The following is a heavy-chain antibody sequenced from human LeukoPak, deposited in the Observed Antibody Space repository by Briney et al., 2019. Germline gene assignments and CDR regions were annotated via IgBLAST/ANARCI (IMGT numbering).Heavy chain of an antibody. CDR3: ARVRGNSCDY. V-gene: IGHV1-2*02. D-gene: IGHD6-13*01. CDR1: VYTLSDYY. Sequence: GSVTVSCKTSVYTLSDYYMHWVRQAPGQGREWMGWIRGDTAKTDSPQKFQGRVTMTRDTSTNTAYMELSRLRYDDTAMYFCARVRGNSCDYWGQGTLVSLSS. CDR2: IRGDTAKT. J-gene: IGHJ4*02.